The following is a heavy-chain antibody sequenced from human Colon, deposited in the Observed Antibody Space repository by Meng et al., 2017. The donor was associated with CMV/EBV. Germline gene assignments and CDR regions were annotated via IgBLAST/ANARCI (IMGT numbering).Heavy chain of an antibody. V-gene: IGHV3-23*01. J-gene: IGHJ6*02. CDR2: ISGSGSST. D-gene: IGHD2-21*01. CDR3: AKAQIAISQYFYYYGMDV. Sequence: GGSLRLSCAASGFTFSSYAMTWVRQAPGKGLEWVSGISGSGSSTYYADSAKGRFTISRDNSKNTVFLQMDSLRAEDTAIYYCAKAQIAISQYFYYYGMDVWGQGTTVTVSS. CDR1: GFTFSSYA.